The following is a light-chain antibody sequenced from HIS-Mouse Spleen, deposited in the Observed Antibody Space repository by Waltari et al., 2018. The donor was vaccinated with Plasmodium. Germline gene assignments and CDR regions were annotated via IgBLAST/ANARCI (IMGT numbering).Light chain of an antibody. CDR1: SSDVGGYYY. V-gene: IGLV2-8*01. Sequence: QSALTQPPSASGSPGPSVTIPCTGTSSDVGGYYYVPWYHQHPGKAPKLMIYEVSKRPSGVPDRFSGSKSGNTASLTVSGLQAEDEADYYCSSYAGSNNLVFGGGTKLTIL. J-gene: IGLJ2*01. CDR2: EVS. CDR3: SSYAGSNNLV.